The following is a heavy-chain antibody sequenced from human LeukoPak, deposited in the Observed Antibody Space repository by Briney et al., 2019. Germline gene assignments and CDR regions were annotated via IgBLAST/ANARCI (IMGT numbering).Heavy chain of an antibody. CDR2: ISGGGGST. J-gene: IGHJ4*02. D-gene: IGHD5-24*01. CDR3: AREYYTGPFRDGYNPFDY. CDR1: GFTFSSYA. V-gene: IGHV3-23*01. Sequence: GGSLKLSCAASGFTFSSYAMSWVRQAPGKGLEWVSAISGGGGSTYYADSVKGQFTISRDNSKNTLYLQMNSLRAEDTAVYYCAREYYTGPFRDGYNPFDYWGQGTLITVSS.